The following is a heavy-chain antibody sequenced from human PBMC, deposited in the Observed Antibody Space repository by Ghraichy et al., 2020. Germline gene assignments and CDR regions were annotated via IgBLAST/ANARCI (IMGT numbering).Heavy chain of an antibody. D-gene: IGHD5-12*01. CDR1: GGSFSGYY. CDR3: ARASIRDGMDV. Sequence: SETPSLTCGVYGGSFSGYYWTWIRQPPGKGLEWIGQITHSGGTNYNPSLKSHVTISVDTSKKQFSLKLRSVTAADTAVYFCARASIRDGMDVWGQGTTVTVSS. V-gene: IGHV4-34*01. CDR2: ITHSGGT. J-gene: IGHJ6*02.